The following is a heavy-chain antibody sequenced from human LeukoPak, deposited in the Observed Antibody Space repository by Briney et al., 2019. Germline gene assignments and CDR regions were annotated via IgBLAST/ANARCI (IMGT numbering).Heavy chain of an antibody. CDR1: GGSISSYY. V-gene: IGHV4-4*07. CDR3: ARLWFGDDAFDI. CDR2: IYTSGST. D-gene: IGHD3-10*01. J-gene: IGHJ3*02. Sequence: PSETLSLTCTVSGGSISSYYWSWIRQPAGKGLAWIGRIYTSGSTNYNPSLKSRVTMSVDTSKNQFSLKLSSVTAADTAVYYCARLWFGDDAFDIWGQGTMVTVSS.